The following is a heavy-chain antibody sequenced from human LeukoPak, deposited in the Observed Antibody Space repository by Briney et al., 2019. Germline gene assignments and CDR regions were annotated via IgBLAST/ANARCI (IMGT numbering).Heavy chain of an antibody. D-gene: IGHD3-3*01. Sequence: GGSLRLSCAASGFTFSSYGMYWVRQAPGKGLEWVAVISYDGSYQYYADSVKGRFTISRDNSKNTLDLQMNSLRPEDTAVYYCAKSLSSGYDFWSGYYGLLDYWGQGSMVTVSS. V-gene: IGHV3-30*18. CDR3: AKSLSSGYDFWSGYYGLLDY. J-gene: IGHJ4*02. CDR2: ISYDGSYQ. CDR1: GFTFSSYG.